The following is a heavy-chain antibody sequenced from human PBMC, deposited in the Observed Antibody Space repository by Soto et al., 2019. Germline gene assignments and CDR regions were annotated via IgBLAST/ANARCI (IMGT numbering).Heavy chain of an antibody. CDR1: GFTFSSYA. J-gene: IGHJ4*02. D-gene: IGHD6-13*01. Sequence: LSLTCAASGFTFSSYAMSWVRQAPGKGLEWVSAISGSGGSTYYADSVKGRFTISRDNSKNTLYLQMNSLRAEDTAVYYCAKQGIAAAGTDNYFDYWGQGTLVTVSS. CDR2: ISGSGGST. V-gene: IGHV3-23*01. CDR3: AKQGIAAAGTDNYFDY.